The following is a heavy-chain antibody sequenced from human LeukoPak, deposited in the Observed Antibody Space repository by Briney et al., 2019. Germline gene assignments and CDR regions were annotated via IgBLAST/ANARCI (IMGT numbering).Heavy chain of an antibody. D-gene: IGHD3-3*01. V-gene: IGHV1-46*01. J-gene: IGHJ4*02. CDR3: AREPTGNGVVIAFDY. CDR1: GYTFTSYY. CDR2: INPSGGST. Sequence: GASVKVSCKASGYTFTSYYMHWVRQAPGQGLEWMGIINPSGGSTSYAQKFQGRVTITADKSTSTAYMELSSLRSEDTAVYYCAREPTGNGVVIAFDYWGQGTLVTVSS.